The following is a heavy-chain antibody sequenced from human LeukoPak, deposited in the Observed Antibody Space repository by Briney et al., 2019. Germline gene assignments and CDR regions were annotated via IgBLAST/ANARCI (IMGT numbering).Heavy chain of an antibody. V-gene: IGHV4-59*08. J-gene: IGHJ6*02. CDR3: ARHLVLYGMDV. CDR1: GGSISSYY. Sequence: SETLSLTCTVSGGSISSYYWSWIRQPPGKGLEWIGYIYYSGSTNYNPSLKSRVTISVDTSKNQFSLKLSSVTAADTAVYYCARHLVLYGMDVWGQGTTVTVS. CDR2: IYYSGST. D-gene: IGHD2-15*01.